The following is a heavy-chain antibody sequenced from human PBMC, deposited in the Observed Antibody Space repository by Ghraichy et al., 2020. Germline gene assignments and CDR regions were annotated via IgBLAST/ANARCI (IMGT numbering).Heavy chain of an antibody. CDR1: GYTFTGYY. V-gene: IGHV1-2*02. CDR2: INPNSGGT. Sequence: ASVKVSCKASGYTFTGYYMHWVRQAPGQGLEWMGWINPNSGGTNYAQKFQGRVTMTRDTSISTAYMELSRLRSDDTAVYYCARDLVVVTAIRLGFGPDYWGQGTLVTVSS. CDR3: ARDLVVVTAIRLGFGPDY. D-gene: IGHD2-21*02. J-gene: IGHJ4*02.